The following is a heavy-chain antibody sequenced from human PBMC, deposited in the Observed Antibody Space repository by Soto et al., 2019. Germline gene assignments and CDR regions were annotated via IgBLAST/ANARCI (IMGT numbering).Heavy chain of an antibody. CDR1: GFTFSSYA. D-gene: IGHD6-19*01. Sequence: PGGSLRLSCAASGFTFSSYAMHWVRQAPGKGLEWVAVISYDGSNKYYADSVKGRFTISRDNSKNTLYLQMNSLRAEDAAVYYCARAISNRIAVAQGGFDYWGQGTLVTVSS. V-gene: IGHV3-30-3*01. J-gene: IGHJ4*02. CDR2: ISYDGSNK. CDR3: ARAISNRIAVAQGGFDY.